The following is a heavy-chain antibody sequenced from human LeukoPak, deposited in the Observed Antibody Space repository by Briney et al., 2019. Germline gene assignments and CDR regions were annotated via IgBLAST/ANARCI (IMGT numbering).Heavy chain of an antibody. D-gene: IGHD7-27*01. CDR1: GYTFTSYA. J-gene: IGHJ4*02. V-gene: IGHV1-3*04. Sequence: ASVKVSCMASGYTFTSYAMHWVRQAPGQRLEWMGWINTGNGNTKYSQEFQGRVTITRDTSANTAYMELSRLRSDDTAVYYCARGPHWDPHFDYWGQGTLVTVSS. CDR2: INTGNGNT. CDR3: ARGPHWDPHFDY.